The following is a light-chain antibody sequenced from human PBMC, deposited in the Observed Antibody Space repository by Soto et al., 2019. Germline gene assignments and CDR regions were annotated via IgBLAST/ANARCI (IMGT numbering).Light chain of an antibody. V-gene: IGKV3-15*01. CDR2: GAS. CDR3: QQYNRWPLWT. CDR1: QTIYTY. J-gene: IGKJ1*01. Sequence: EIVMTQSPPTVSVSPGGRATLSCRATQTIYTYLAWYQQKPGQAPRLLIYGASTRATGVPARFSGSGSGTEFTITISSLQSEDFAVYYCQQYNRWPLWTFGQGTKVEI.